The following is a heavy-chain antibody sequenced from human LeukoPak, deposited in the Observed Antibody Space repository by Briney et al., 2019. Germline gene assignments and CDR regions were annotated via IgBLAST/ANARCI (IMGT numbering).Heavy chain of an antibody. V-gene: IGHV3-30-3*01. CDR2: ISYDGSNK. J-gene: IGHJ4*02. CDR3: AKSNSGWYGGFDC. D-gene: IGHD6-19*01. Sequence: PGRSLRLSCAASGFTFSSYAMHWVRQAPGKGLEWVAVISYDGSNKYYADSVKGRFTISRDNSKNTLYLQMNSLRAEDTAVYYCAKSNSGWYGGFDCWGQGILVTVSS. CDR1: GFTFSSYA.